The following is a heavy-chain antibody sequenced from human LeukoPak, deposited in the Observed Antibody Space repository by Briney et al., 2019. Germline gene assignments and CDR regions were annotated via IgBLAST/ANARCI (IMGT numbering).Heavy chain of an antibody. CDR3: ARDLHGGNSFMSDWYFDL. CDR1: GFTFSSYG. Sequence: ERSLRLSCVASGFTFSSYGMHWVRQAPGKGLEWVAVVWYDGSNKYYADSVKGRFTISRDNSKNTLYLQMNSLRAEDTAVYYCARDLHGGNSFMSDWYFDLWGRGTLVTVSS. V-gene: IGHV3-33*01. D-gene: IGHD4-23*01. J-gene: IGHJ2*01. CDR2: VWYDGSNK.